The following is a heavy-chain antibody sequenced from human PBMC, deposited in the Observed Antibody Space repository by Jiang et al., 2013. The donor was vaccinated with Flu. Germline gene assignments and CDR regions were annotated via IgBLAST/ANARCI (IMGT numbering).Heavy chain of an antibody. Sequence: GAEVKKPGSSVKVSCKASGGTFSSYAISWVRQAPGQGLEWMGRIIPILGIANYAQKFQGRVTITADKSTSTAYMELSSLRSEDTAVYYCARSVVGLRFLEWDVDYWGQGTLVTVSS. CDR3: ARSVVGLRFLEWDVDY. J-gene: IGHJ4*02. CDR1: GGTFSSYA. D-gene: IGHD3-3*01. V-gene: IGHV1-69*04. CDR2: IIPILGIA.